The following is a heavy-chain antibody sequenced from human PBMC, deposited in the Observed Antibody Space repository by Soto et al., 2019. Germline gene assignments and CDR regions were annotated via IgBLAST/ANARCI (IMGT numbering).Heavy chain of an antibody. Sequence: SETLSLTCTVSGGSISSGGYYWSWIRQPPGKGLEWIGYIYYSGSTNYNPSLKSRVTISVDTPKNQFSLKLSSVTAADTAVYYCARGASGKELWFGGSCRFDPWGQGTLVTVSS. J-gene: IGHJ5*02. CDR1: GGSISSGGYY. CDR2: IYYSGST. V-gene: IGHV4-61*08. D-gene: IGHD3-10*01. CDR3: ARGASGKELWFGGSCRFDP.